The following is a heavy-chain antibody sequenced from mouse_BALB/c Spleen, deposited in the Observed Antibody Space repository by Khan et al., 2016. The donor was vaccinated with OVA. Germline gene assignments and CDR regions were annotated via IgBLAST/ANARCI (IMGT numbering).Heavy chain of an antibody. D-gene: IGHD2-14*01. J-gene: IGHJ3*01. CDR2: ISNGGGST. V-gene: IGHV5-12*02. CDR1: GFTFSDYY. CDR3: ARHGVAYYRYDIGSWFAY. Sequence: EVELVESGGGLVQSGGSLKLSCATSGFTFSDYYMYWVRQTPEKRLEWVAYISNGGGSTNYPDTVKGRFTISRDNAKNTLYLQMSRLKSEDTVMYYCARHGVAYYRYDIGSWFAYWGQGTLVTVAA.